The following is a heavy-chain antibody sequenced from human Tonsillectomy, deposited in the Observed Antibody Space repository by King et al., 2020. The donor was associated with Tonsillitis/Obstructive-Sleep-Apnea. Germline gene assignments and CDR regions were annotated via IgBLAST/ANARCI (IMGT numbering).Heavy chain of an antibody. CDR2: FDPEDGET. D-gene: IGHD6-13*01. V-gene: IGHV1-24*01. CDR1: GYTLTELS. J-gene: IGHJ4*02. Sequence: VQLVESGAEVKKPGASVKVSCKVSGYTLTELSMHWVRHAPGKGLEWMGGFDPEDGETIYAQEFQGRVTMTEDTSTDTAYMELSSLRSEDTAVYYCATVGVRQQLVPPFDYWGQGTLVTVSS. CDR3: ATVGVRQQLVPPFDY.